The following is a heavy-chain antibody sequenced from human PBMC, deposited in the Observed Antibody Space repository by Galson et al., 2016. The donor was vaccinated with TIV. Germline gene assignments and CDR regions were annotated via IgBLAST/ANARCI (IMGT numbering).Heavy chain of an antibody. V-gene: IGHV1-69*04. CDR1: GDTFSDYA. D-gene: IGHD7-27*01. CDR2: IIPIHNIA. CDR3: ARGAGENY. Sequence: SVKVSCKASGDTFSDYAVNWVRQAPGHGLEWMGRIIPIHNIANYGQEFQGRVTMTTDESTSTGYMELNSLRSDDTAVDYCARGAGENYWGQGTLVTVSS. J-gene: IGHJ4*02.